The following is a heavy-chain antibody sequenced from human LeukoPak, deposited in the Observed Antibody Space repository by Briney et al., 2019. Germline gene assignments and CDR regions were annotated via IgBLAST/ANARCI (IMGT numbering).Heavy chain of an antibody. CDR1: GGSFSGYY. CDR3: ARGPLLLWFGELLPNYNWFDP. D-gene: IGHD3-10*01. CDR2: INHSGST. J-gene: IGHJ5*02. V-gene: IGHV4-34*01. Sequence: SETLSLTCAVYGGSFSGYYWSWIRQPPGKGLEWIREINHSGSTNYNTSLKSRVTISVDTSKNQFSLKLSSVTAADTAVYYCARGPLLLWFGELLPNYNWFDPWGQGTLVTVSS.